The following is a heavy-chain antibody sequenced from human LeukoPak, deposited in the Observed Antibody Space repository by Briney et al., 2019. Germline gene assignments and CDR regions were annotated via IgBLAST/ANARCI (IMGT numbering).Heavy chain of an antibody. CDR1: GYSFTTYS. J-gene: IGHJ4*02. D-gene: IGHD6-19*01. Sequence: ASVKVSCKASGYSFTTYSITWVRQAPGQGLEWMGWISAYNGNTNYAQKLQGRVTMTTDTSTSTAYMELRSLTSDDTAVYYCAREKGPGSGWSFWGQGTLVTVSS. V-gene: IGHV1-18*01. CDR2: ISAYNGNT. CDR3: AREKGPGSGWSF.